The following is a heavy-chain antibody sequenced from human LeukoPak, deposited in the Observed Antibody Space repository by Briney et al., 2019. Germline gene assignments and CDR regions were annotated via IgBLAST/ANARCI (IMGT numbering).Heavy chain of an antibody. D-gene: IGHD2-15*01. CDR1: GFTFSSYS. V-gene: IGHV3-21*01. J-gene: IGHJ3*02. Sequence: GGSLRLSCAASGFTFSSYSMNWVRQAPGKGLEWVSSISSSSSYIYYADSVKGRFTISRDNTKNSLYLQMNSLRAEDTAVYYCAKDGGSDPDSFDIWGQGTMVTVSS. CDR3: AKDGGSDPDSFDI. CDR2: ISSSSSYI.